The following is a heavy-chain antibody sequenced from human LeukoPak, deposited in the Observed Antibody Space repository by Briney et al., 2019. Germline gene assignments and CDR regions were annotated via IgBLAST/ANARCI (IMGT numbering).Heavy chain of an antibody. CDR2: INHSGST. J-gene: IGHJ4*02. Sequence: SETLSLTCAVYGGSFSGYYWSWIRQPPGKGLEWIGEINHSGSTNYNPSLKSRVTTSVDTSKNQFSLKLSSVTAADTAVYYCARRPATYYYGSGRFLDYWGQGILVTVSS. CDR1: GGSFSGYY. D-gene: IGHD3-10*01. V-gene: IGHV4-34*01. CDR3: ARRPATYYYGSGRFLDY.